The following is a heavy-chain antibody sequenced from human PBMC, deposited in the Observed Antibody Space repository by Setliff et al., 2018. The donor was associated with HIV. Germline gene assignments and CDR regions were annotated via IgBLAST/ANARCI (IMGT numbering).Heavy chain of an antibody. V-gene: IGHV4-4*08. J-gene: IGHJ4*02. D-gene: IGHD3-9*01. CDR3: ARGEPVDILTGYFDY. CDR1: GGSMSTYY. CDR2: IYTSGST. Sequence: PSETLSLTCTVSGGSMSTYYWSWIRQPPGKGLEWIGYIYTSGSTNYNPSLRSRVTISVDTSKNHFSLRLSSVTAADTAVYYCARGEPVDILTGYFDYWGQGTLVTSPQ.